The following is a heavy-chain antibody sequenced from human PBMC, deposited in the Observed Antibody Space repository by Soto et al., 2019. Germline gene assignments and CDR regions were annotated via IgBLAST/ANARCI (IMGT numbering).Heavy chain of an antibody. CDR3: ARGWDDYGDWFDY. D-gene: IGHD4-17*01. Sequence: PSETLSLTCTVSGGSISSYYWSSIRQPPGKGLEWIGYIYYSGSTNYNPSLKSRVTISVDTSKNQFSLKLSSVTAADTAVYYCARGWDDYGDWFDYWGQGTLVTVSS. V-gene: IGHV4-59*01. J-gene: IGHJ4*02. CDR1: GGSISSYY. CDR2: IYYSGST.